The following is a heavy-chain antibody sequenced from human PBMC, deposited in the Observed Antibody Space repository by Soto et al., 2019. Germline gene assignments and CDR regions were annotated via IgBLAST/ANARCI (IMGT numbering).Heavy chain of an antibody. D-gene: IGHD5-12*01. CDR1: GFTVSSNY. CDR2: VSYEGSNK. J-gene: IGHJ4*02. V-gene: IGHV3-30*18. CDR3: AKEERHSGYIIDY. Sequence: PGGSLRLSCAVSGFTVSSNYMHWVRQAPGKGLEWVSFVSYEGSNKYYADSVKGRFTISKDNSKNTLNLQMNSLRAEDTAVYYCAKEERHSGYIIDYWGQGTVVTVS.